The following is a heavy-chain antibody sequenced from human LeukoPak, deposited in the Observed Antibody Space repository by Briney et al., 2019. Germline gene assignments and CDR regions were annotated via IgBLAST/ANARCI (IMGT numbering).Heavy chain of an antibody. J-gene: IGHJ4*02. CDR1: GLNFDDSA. V-gene: IGHV3-43*02. Sequence: GGSLRLSCVASGLNFDDSAMHWVRQAPGKGLEWVSLISGDGGSTFYADSVKGRFSISRDNSKNSLYLQINILRPKDTAMYYCAKESGKFDYWGQGTLVAVSS. CDR3: AKESGKFDY. CDR2: ISGDGGST.